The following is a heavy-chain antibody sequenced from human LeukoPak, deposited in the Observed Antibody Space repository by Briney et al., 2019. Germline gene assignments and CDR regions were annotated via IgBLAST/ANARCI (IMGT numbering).Heavy chain of an antibody. CDR2: IWYDGSNK. D-gene: IGHD3-9*01. CDR3: ARVREPRGSILIDY. CDR1: GFTFSSYG. J-gene: IGHJ4*02. V-gene: IGHV3-33*01. Sequence: GGSLRLSCAAAGFTFSSYGMHWVRQAPGKGLEWVAVIWYDGSNKYYANSVKGRLTIARDNSKNTLYLQMNSLRAEDTAVYYCARVREPRGSILIDYWGQGTLDTVSS.